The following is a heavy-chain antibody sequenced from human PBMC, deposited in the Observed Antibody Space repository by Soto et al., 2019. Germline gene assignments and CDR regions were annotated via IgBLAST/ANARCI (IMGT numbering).Heavy chain of an antibody. CDR3: AKEVGQRGGR. CDR1: GFTFDDYA. D-gene: IGHD1-26*01. CDR2: ISWNSGSI. J-gene: IGHJ1*01. V-gene: IGHV3-9*01. Sequence: EVQLVESGGGLVQPGRSLRLSCAASGFTFDDYAMHWVRQAPGKGLEWVSGISWNSGSIGYADSVKGRFTISRDNAKNSLYLQMNSLRAEDTALYYCAKEVGQRGGRWGQGTLVTVSS.